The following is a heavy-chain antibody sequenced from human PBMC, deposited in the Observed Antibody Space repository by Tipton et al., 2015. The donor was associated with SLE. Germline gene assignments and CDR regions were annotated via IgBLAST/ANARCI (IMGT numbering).Heavy chain of an antibody. V-gene: IGHV4-39*07. J-gene: IGHJ4*02. CDR3: ARGLMAADYYY. CDR2: IYYSGST. CDR1: GGSISSSSYY. D-gene: IGHD6-13*01. Sequence: TLSLTCTVSGGSISSSSYYWGWIRQPPGKGLEWIGSIYYSGSTYYNPSLKSRVTISVDTSKNQFSLKLSSVTAADTAVYYCARGLMAADYYYWGQGTLVTVSS.